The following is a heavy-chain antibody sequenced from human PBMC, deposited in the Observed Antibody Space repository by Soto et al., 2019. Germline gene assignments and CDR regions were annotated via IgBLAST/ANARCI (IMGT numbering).Heavy chain of an antibody. CDR3: ARATYYYDSSGYYSYWFDP. V-gene: IGHV4-59*01. CDR2: IYYSGST. Sequence: SETLSLTCTVSGGSISSYYWSWIRQPPGKGLEWIGYIYYSGSTNYNPSLKSRVTISVDTSKNQFSLKLSSVTAADTAVYYCARATYYYDSSGYYSYWFDPWGQGTLVTVSS. J-gene: IGHJ5*02. CDR1: GGSISSYY. D-gene: IGHD3-22*01.